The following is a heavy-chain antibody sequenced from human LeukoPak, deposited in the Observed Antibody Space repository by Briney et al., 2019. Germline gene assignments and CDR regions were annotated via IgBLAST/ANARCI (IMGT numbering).Heavy chain of an antibody. CDR2: ISSSSSTI. CDR1: GFTFSSYS. D-gene: IGHD3-16*01. V-gene: IGHV3-48*01. CDR3: ARRAYYFDY. Sequence: GSLRLSCAASGFTFSSYSMNWVRQAPGKGLEWVSYISSSSSTIYYADSVKGRFTISRDNAKNSLYLQMNSLRAEDTAVYYFARRAYYFDYWGQGTLVTVSS. J-gene: IGHJ4*02.